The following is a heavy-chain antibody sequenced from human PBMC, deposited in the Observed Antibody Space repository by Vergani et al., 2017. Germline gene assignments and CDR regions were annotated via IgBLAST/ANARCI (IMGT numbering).Heavy chain of an antibody. V-gene: IGHV1-8*01. D-gene: IGHD3/OR15-3a*01. CDR1: GYNFTSFD. CDR3: ARGVLDSKYRHNWFGP. CDR2: MNPKSGKT. J-gene: IGHJ5*02. Sequence: QEQLVQSGAEVRKPGASVKVSCKASGYNFTSFDINWVRLATGQGLDWMGWMNPKSGKTAYAAKFQGRITMTRDSSTDTAYMEMKSLRSEDTAIYFCARGVLDSKYRHNWFGPWGQGTVVTVSS.